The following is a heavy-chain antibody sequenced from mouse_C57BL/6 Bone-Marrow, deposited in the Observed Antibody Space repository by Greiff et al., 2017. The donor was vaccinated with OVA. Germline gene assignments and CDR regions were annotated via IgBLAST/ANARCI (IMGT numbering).Heavy chain of an antibody. V-gene: IGHV14-3*01. D-gene: IGHD1-1*01. J-gene: IGHJ1*03. CDR2: IDPANGNT. CDR3: ARRGSRYVGWYFDV. CDR1: GFNIKNTY. Sequence: VQLQQSVAELVRPGASVKLSCTASGFNIKNTYMHWVKQRPEQGLEWIGRIDPANGNTKYAPKFQGKATITADTFSSTAYVQLSSRTSDDTAIAYYARRGSRYVGWYFDVWGTGTTVTVSS.